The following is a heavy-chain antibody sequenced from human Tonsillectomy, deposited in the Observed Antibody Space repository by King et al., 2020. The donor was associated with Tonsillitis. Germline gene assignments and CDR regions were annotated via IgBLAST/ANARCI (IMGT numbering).Heavy chain of an antibody. CDR2: ICSGGST. Sequence: VQLVESGGGLIQPGGSLRLSCAASGFTVSSNYMSWVRQAPGKGLEWVSIICSGGSTYYAASVKGRFTISRDNSKNTLFLQMDSLRAEDTAIYYCARDHPYYYMDVWGKGTTVTVSS. J-gene: IGHJ6*03. CDR1: GFTVSSNY. CDR3: ARDHPYYYMDV. V-gene: IGHV3-53*01.